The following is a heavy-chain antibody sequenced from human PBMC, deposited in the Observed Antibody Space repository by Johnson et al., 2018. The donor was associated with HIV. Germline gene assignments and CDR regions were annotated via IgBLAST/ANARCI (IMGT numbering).Heavy chain of an antibody. D-gene: IGHD6-6*01. CDR1: GFTFSNYA. CDR2: IKQDGSEK. V-gene: IGHV3-7*05. CDR3: ARGGQLVLDAFDI. Sequence: VQLVESGGGVVQPGRSLRLSCAASGFTFSNYAIHWVRQAPGKGLEWVANIKQDGSEKYYVDSVKGRFTISKDNAKNSLYLQMNSLRAEDTAVYYCARGGQLVLDAFDIWGQGTMVTVSS. J-gene: IGHJ3*02.